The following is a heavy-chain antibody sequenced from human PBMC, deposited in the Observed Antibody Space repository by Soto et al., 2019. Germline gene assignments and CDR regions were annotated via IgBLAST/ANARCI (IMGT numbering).Heavy chain of an antibody. D-gene: IGHD1-26*01. J-gene: IGHJ6*02. CDR2: ISYDGSEK. Sequence: GGSLRLSCAVSGFTFSSYGMHWVRQAPVKGLEWVAFISYDGSEKYYADSVKGRFTISRDNSKNTLYLQMNSLRAEDTAVFYCAKAGATTYNYYGVEVWGHVTTVTVYS. CDR1: GFTFSSYG. CDR3: AKAGATTYNYYGVEV. V-gene: IGHV3-30*18.